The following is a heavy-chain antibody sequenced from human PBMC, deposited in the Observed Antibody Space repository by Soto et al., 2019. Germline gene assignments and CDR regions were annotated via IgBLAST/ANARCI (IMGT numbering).Heavy chain of an antibody. D-gene: IGHD1-26*01. Sequence: SETLSLTCAVSGGSISSSNWWSWVRQPPGKGLEWIGEIYHSGSTNYNPSLKSRVTISVDKSKNQFSLKLSSVTAADTAVYYCASLYSGSYTDFDYWGQGTLVTVSS. CDR2: IYHSGST. CDR1: GGSISSSNW. V-gene: IGHV4-4*02. CDR3: ASLYSGSYTDFDY. J-gene: IGHJ4*02.